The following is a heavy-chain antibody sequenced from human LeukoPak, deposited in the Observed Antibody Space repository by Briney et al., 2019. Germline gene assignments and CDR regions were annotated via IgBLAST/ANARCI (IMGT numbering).Heavy chain of an antibody. CDR1: GFTFSSYT. CDR2: ITTSGANT. J-gene: IGHJ3*02. V-gene: IGHV3-23*01. Sequence: PGGSLRLSCAASGFTFSSYTMNWVRQAPGKGLEWVSGITTSGANTYYADSVKGRFTISRDNSKNTLYLQMNSLRAEDTAVYYCARAVGALGPDAFDIWGQGTMVTVSS. CDR3: ARAVGALGPDAFDI. D-gene: IGHD1-26*01.